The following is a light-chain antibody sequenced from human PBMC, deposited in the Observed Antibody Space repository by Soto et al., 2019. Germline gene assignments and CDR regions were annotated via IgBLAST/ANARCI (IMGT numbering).Light chain of an antibody. CDR2: GTS. V-gene: IGKV3-20*01. CDR3: QQYGSSPWT. J-gene: IGKJ1*01. Sequence: ETVLTQSPGSLSLSLGDRATLPCRASQTVSNNYLAWYQQKPGQAPRLLIYGTSNRATGIPDRFSGSGSGTDFTLTISRLEPEDFVIYYCQQYGSSPWTFGQGTKVDIK. CDR1: QTVSNNY.